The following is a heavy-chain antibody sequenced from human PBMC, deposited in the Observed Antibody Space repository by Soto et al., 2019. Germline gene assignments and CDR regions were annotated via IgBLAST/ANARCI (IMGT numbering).Heavy chain of an antibody. V-gene: IGHV4-31*03. Sequence: SETLSLTCSVSGDSISRIDYYWTWIRQHPEKGLEWIGNIYFRGNTYYSPSLESRLTISVDTSKNQFSLKLTSVTAADTAVYYCAREGGSYDSGGYLFMGALDIWGQVTMFTVSS. CDR2: IYFRGNT. J-gene: IGHJ3*02. CDR1: GDSISRIDYY. CDR3: AREGGSYDSGGYLFMGALDI. D-gene: IGHD3-22*01.